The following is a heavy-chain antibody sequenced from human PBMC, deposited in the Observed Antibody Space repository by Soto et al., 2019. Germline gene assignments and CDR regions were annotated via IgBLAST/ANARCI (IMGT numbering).Heavy chain of an antibody. CDR2: ISWNSGSI. CDR1: GFTFDDYA. D-gene: IGHD6-13*01. V-gene: IGHV3-9*01. CDR3: AKDYSSSWYRGGSYNWFDP. Sequence: SLRLSCAASGFTFDDYAMHWVRQAPGKGLEWVSGISWNSGSIGYADSVKGRFTISRDNAKNSLYLQMNSLRAEDTALYYCAKDYSSSWYRGGSYNWFDPWGQGTLVTVSS. J-gene: IGHJ5*02.